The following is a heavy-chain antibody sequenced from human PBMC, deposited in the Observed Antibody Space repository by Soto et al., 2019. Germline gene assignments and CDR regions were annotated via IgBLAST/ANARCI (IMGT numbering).Heavy chain of an antibody. V-gene: IGHV4-30-4*01. CDR1: GASISSDDYY. J-gene: IGHJ4*02. D-gene: IGHD5-12*01. CDR2: IYYNGNT. CDR3: ANPKSQMATLDD. Sequence: QVQLQESGPGLVKPSQTLSLTCTVSGASISSDDYYWSWIRQPPGGGLEWVGYIYYNGNTYYNPALHIRSTNSADASKSHFSLKLTSLSASYSAVYYCANPKSQMATLDDWSQGTLVTVSS.